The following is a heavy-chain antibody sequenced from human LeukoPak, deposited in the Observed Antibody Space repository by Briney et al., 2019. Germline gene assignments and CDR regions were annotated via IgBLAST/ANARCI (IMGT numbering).Heavy chain of an antibody. CDR1: GGSISSVDYY. D-gene: IGHD2-15*01. V-gene: IGHV4-30-4*02. CDR2: IYYSGST. CDR3: ASFLLGEYYYYGMDV. Sequence: SDTLSLTCTVSGGSISSVDYYWSWIRRPPGKGLEWIGYIYYSGSTYYNSSLKSRVTISVDTSKNQFSLKLSSVTAADTAVYYCASFLLGEYYYYGMDVWGQGTTVTVSS. J-gene: IGHJ6*02.